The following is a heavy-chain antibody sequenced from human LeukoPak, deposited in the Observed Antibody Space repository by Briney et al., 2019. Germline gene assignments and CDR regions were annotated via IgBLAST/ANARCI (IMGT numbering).Heavy chain of an antibody. J-gene: IGHJ4*02. CDR3: ARGFRDYGDYVGIDY. V-gene: IGHV4-4*02. D-gene: IGHD4-17*01. Sequence: SGTLSLTCAVSGGSISSSNWWSWVRQPPGKGLRWFGEIYHSGSTNYNPSLKSRVTISVDKSKNQFSLKLSSVTAADTAVYYCARGFRDYGDYVGIDYWGQGTLVTVSS. CDR2: IYHSGST. CDR1: GGSISSSNW.